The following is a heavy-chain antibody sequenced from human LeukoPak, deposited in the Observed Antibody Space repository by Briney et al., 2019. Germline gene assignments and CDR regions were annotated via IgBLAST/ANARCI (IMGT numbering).Heavy chain of an antibody. Sequence: GGSLRLSCAASGFIFSNYGMSWVRQAPGKGLEWVSSISFSSTHIYYADSIQGRFTISRDNAENSLYLQMNSLRAEDTAVYYCARIGYSSSSFDYWGQGTLVTVSS. V-gene: IGHV3-21*06. CDR2: ISFSSTHI. D-gene: IGHD6-6*01. CDR1: GFIFSNYG. CDR3: ARIGYSSSSFDY. J-gene: IGHJ4*02.